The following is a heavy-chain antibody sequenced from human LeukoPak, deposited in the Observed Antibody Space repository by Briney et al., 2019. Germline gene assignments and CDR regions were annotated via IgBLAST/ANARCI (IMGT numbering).Heavy chain of an antibody. CDR2: ISSSGSTI. D-gene: IGHD6-13*01. CDR3: ARDTRYSSNWILDY. J-gene: IGHJ4*02. CDR1: GFTFSSYE. V-gene: IGHV3-48*03. Sequence: PGGSLRLSCAASGFTFSSYEMNWVRQAPGKGLEWVSYISSSGSTIYYADSVKGRFTISRDNSKNTLYLQMNSLRAEDTAVYYCARDTRYSSNWILDYWGQGTLVTVSS.